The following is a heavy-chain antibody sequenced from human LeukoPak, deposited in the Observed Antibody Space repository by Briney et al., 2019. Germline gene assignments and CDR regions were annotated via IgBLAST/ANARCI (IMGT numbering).Heavy chain of an antibody. CDR2: IYYSGTT. CDR1: GASIDSYY. D-gene: IGHD6-6*01. J-gene: IGHJ4*02. V-gene: IGHV4-59*12. CDR3: ARAAQQLVRYFDY. Sequence: SETLSLTCTISGASIDSYYWSWIRQPPGKGLEWIGYIYYSGTTNYNPSLKRRVTISVDTSKNQFSLKLSSVTAADTAVYYCARAAQQLVRYFDYWGQGTLVTVSS.